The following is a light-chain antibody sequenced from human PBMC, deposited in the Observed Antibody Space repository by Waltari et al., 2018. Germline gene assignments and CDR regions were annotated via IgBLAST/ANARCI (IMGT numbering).Light chain of an antibody. CDR3: CSYAGGSTYVV. V-gene: IGLV2-23*02. CDR1: SSDVGSYNL. J-gene: IGLJ2*01. Sequence: QSALTQPASVSASPGQSITISCTGTSSDVGSYNLVSWYQQPPGKAPKLMIYEVSKRPAGVSNRFSGAKSGNTASLTISGLQAEDEADYYCCSYAGGSTYVVFGGGTTLTVL. CDR2: EVS.